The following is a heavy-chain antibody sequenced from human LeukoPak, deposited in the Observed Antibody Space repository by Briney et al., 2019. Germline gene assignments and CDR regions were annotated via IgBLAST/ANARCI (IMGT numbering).Heavy chain of an antibody. J-gene: IGHJ4*02. CDR2: INPNSGGT. Sequence: ASVKVSCKASGYTFTSYYMHWVRQAPGQGLEWMGWINPNSGGTNYAQKFQGRVTMTRDTSISTAYMELSRLRSDDTAVYYCASQTNYYDSSGRFDYWGQGTLVTVSS. V-gene: IGHV1-2*02. CDR1: GYTFTSYY. CDR3: ASQTNYYDSSGRFDY. D-gene: IGHD3-22*01.